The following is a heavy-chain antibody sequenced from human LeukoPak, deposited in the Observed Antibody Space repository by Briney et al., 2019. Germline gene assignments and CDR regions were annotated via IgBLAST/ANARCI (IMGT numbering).Heavy chain of an antibody. CDR3: AREKLSFFDSSGYFDY. V-gene: IGHV3-74*01. Sequence: GGSLRLSCAASGFTFSSYWMHWVRQAPGKGLVWVSRINIDGSTTNYADSVKGRFTISRDNAKNTLYLQMSRLRAEDTAVYYCAREKLSFFDSSGYFDYWGQGTLVTVSS. CDR2: INIDGSTT. J-gene: IGHJ4*02. D-gene: IGHD3-22*01. CDR1: GFTFSSYW.